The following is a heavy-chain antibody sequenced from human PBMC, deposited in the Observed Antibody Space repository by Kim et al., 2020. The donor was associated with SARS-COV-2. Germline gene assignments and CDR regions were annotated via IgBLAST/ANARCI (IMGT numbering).Heavy chain of an antibody. V-gene: IGHV1-3*01. J-gene: IGHJ4*02. Sequence: GNGITIYAQKFQGRVTFTTDTSASTAYMELSFLRSGDSAVYYCLGGFYFDYWGQGTLVTVSS. CDR3: LGGFYFDY. CDR2: GNGIT. D-gene: IGHD3-16*01.